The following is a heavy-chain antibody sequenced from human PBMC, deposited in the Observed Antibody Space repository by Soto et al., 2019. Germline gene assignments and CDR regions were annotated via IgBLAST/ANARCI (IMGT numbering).Heavy chain of an antibody. Sequence: SETLSLTCTVSGGSVSSGSYYWSWIRQPPGKGLELIGYIYYSGSTNYNPSLKSRVTISVDTSKNQFSLKLSSVTAADTAVYYCARDHCGGDCLDYWGQGTLVTVSS. J-gene: IGHJ4*02. CDR3: ARDHCGGDCLDY. CDR2: IYYSGST. D-gene: IGHD2-21*02. CDR1: GGSVSSGSYY. V-gene: IGHV4-61*01.